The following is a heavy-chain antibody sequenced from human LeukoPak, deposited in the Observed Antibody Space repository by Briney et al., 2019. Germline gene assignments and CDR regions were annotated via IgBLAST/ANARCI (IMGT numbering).Heavy chain of an antibody. CDR3: ARVITARSVAWDH. D-gene: IGHD3-16*01. J-gene: IGHJ4*02. Sequence: PGGSLRLSCAASGFTFSSYWMSWVRQAPGKGLEWVANIKQDGSEKYYVDSVKGRFTISRDNAKNSLYLQMNSLRAEDTAVYYCARVITARSVAWDHWGQGTLVTVSS. V-gene: IGHV3-7*04. CDR2: IKQDGSEK. CDR1: GFTFSSYW.